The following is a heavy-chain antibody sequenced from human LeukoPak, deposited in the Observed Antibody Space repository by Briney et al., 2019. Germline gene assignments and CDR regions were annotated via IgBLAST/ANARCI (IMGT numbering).Heavy chain of an antibody. CDR2: IIPILGIA. V-gene: IGHV1-69*04. D-gene: IGHD4-17*01. CDR1: GGTFSSYA. J-gene: IGHJ5*02. Sequence: SVKVSCKASGGTFSSYAISWVRQAPGQGLEWMGRIIPILGIANYAQKFQGRVTITADKSTSTAYMELSSLRSEDMAVYYCARRMTTVTTNWFDPWGQGTLVTVSS. CDR3: ARRMTTVTTNWFDP.